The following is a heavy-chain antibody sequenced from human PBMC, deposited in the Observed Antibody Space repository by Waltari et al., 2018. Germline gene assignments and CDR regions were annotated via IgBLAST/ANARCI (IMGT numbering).Heavy chain of an antibody. Sequence: EVQLVESGGGLIQPGGSLSLACAASGFTVSSNYMRGVRQAPGKGLEWVSVIYSGGSTYYADSVKGRFTISRDNSKNTLYLQMNSLRAEDTAVYYCARTPTSGRSYWYFDLWGRGTLVTVSS. CDR1: GFTVSSNY. CDR2: IYSGGST. J-gene: IGHJ2*01. V-gene: IGHV3-53*01. D-gene: IGHD2-15*01. CDR3: ARTPTSGRSYWYFDL.